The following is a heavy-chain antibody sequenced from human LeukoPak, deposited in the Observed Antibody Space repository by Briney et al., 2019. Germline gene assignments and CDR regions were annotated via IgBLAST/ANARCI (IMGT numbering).Heavy chain of an antibody. CDR1: GFTFSSYA. CDR3: AKDRRWELPDY. V-gene: IGHV3-43D*03. D-gene: IGHD1-26*01. J-gene: IGHJ4*02. Sequence: GGSLRLSCAASGFTFSSYAMSWVRQAPGKGLEWVSLISWDGGSTYYADSVKGRFTISRDNSKNSLYLQMNSLRAEDTALYYCAKDRRWELPDYWGQGTLVTVSS. CDR2: ISWDGGST.